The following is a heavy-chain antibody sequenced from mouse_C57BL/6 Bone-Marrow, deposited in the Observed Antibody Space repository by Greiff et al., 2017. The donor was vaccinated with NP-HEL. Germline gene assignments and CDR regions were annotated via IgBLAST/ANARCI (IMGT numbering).Heavy chain of an antibody. CDR2: FYPGSGSI. CDR3: AVHVTVHLVWYFDV. Sequence: VKLQESGAELVKPGASVKLSCKASGYTFTEYTIHWVKQRSGQGLEWIGWFYPGSGSIKYNEKFKDKATLTADKSSSTAYMELSSLTSEDSAVLFCAVHVTVHLVWYFDVWGTGTTVTVSS. J-gene: IGHJ1*03. V-gene: IGHV1-62-2*01. D-gene: IGHD4-1*01. CDR1: GYTFTEYT.